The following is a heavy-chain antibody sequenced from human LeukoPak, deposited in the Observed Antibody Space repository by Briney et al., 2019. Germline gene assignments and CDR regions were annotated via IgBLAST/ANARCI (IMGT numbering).Heavy chain of an antibody. J-gene: IGHJ6*02. V-gene: IGHV3-48*03. Sequence: GPLRLSCAASGFPFSNYVMNWVRQAPGKGLEWISYISHDDGSTMYYADSVKGVFTISRDNARNSLFLQMNSLRAEDTAVYYCARDGTTSMSNYYYAMDVWGQGTTVTVSS. CDR1: GFPFSNYV. D-gene: IGHD4-11*01. CDR3: ARDGTTSMSNYYYAMDV. CDR2: ISHDDGSTM.